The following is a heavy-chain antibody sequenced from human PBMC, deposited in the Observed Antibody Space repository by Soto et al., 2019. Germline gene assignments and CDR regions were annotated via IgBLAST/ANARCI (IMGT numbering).Heavy chain of an antibody. V-gene: IGHV4-59*08. J-gene: IGHJ6*03. Sequence: SETLSLTCTVSGGSISSYYWSWIRQPPGKGLEWIGYIYYSGSTNYNPSLKSRVTISVDTSKNQFSLKLSSVTAADTAVYYCARRYYYGSGTDYYYYYYMDVWGKGTTVTVSS. CDR3: ARRYYYGSGTDYYYYYYMDV. CDR1: GGSISSYY. CDR2: IYYSGST. D-gene: IGHD3-10*01.